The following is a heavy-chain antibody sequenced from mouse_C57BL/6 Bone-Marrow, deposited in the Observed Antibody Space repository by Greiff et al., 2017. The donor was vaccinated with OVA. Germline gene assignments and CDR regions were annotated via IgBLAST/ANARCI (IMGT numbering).Heavy chain of an antibody. CDR1: GYSFTDYN. Sequence: VQLQQSGPELVKPGASVKISCKASGYSFTDYNMNWVKQSNGKSLEWIGVINPNYGTTSYNQKFKGKATLTVDQSSSTAYMQLNRLTSEDSAVYYCAREGYGSRYWYFDGWGTGTTVTVSS. CDR2: INPNYGTT. D-gene: IGHD1-1*01. J-gene: IGHJ1*03. V-gene: IGHV1-39*01. CDR3: AREGYGSRYWYFDG.